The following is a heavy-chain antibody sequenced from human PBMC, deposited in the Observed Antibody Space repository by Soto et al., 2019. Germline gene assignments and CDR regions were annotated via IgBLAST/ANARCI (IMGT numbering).Heavy chain of an antibody. Sequence: TSETLSLTCAVSGGSISSSNWWSWVRQPPGKGLEWIGEIYHSGSTNYNPSLKSRVTISVDKSKNQFSLKLSSVTAADTAVYYCARSEDYDSSGYYYNWFDPWGQGTLVTVSS. J-gene: IGHJ5*02. V-gene: IGHV4-4*02. D-gene: IGHD3-22*01. CDR2: IYHSGST. CDR1: GGSISSSNW. CDR3: ARSEDYDSSGYYYNWFDP.